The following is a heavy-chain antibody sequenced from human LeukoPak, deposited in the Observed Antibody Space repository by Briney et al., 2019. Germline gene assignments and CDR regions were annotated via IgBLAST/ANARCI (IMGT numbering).Heavy chain of an antibody. CDR3: QRSSGRSDY. Sequence: ASVKVSCKASGYTFTSYYMHWVRQATGQGLEWMGWMNPNSGNTGYAQKFQGRVTMTRNTSISTAYMELSSLRSEDTAVYYCQRSSGRSDYWGQGTLVTVSS. V-gene: IGHV1-8*02. J-gene: IGHJ4*02. D-gene: IGHD6-6*01. CDR1: GYTFTSYY. CDR2: MNPNSGNT.